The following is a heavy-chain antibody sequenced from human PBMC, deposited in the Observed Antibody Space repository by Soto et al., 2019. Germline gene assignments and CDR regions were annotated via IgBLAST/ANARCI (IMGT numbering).Heavy chain of an antibody. CDR1: GGSLTGYY. V-gene: IGHV4-34*01. CDR2: IKDGGVT. CDR3: ARGQDGIVATH. J-gene: IGHJ4*02. D-gene: IGHD5-12*01. Sequence: QVHLQQWGAGLLKPSETLSLTCAVNGGSLTGYYWIWIRQPPGKGLEWIGEIKDGGVTNYSTSLKGRVTMSTDTSKNQFSLNLNSMTAADTALYYCARGQDGIVATHWDQGTLVTVSS.